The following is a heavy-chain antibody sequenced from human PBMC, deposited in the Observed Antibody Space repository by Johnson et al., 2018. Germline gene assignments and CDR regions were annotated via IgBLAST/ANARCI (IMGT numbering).Heavy chain of an antibody. V-gene: IGHV3-33*01. CDR2: LWTDGSNR. Sequence: QVQLVESGGGVVQPGMSLRLSCAASGFTFSNYGMHWVRQAPGKGLEWVAVLWTDGSNRYSGDSVKGRFTVSRDQSQNTLYLQLNRLRAEDTAVYYCARDGANGGTYYHYYGMDVWGQGTTVTVSS. CDR1: GFTFSNYG. CDR3: ARDGANGGTYYHYYGMDV. J-gene: IGHJ6*02. D-gene: IGHD2-8*01.